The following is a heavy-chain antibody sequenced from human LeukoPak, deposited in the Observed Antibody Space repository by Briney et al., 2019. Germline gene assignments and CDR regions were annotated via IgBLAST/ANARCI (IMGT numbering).Heavy chain of an antibody. CDR1: GYTFTGYY. CDR3: AREGSVAAMPAGMDV. D-gene: IGHD2-2*01. Sequence: ASVKVSCKASGYTFTGYYMHWVRQAPGQGLERMGWINPNSGGTNYAQKFQGRVTMTRNTSISTAYMELSSLRSEDTAVYYCAREGSVAAMPAGMDVWGQGTTVTVSS. J-gene: IGHJ6*02. CDR2: INPNSGGT. V-gene: IGHV1-2*02.